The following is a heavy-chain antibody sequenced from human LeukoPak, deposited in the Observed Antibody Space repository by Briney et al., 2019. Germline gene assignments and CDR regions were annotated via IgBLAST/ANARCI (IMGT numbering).Heavy chain of an antibody. CDR1: GGTFSSYA. J-gene: IGHJ4*02. CDR3: ARGRSSSREPVLFPY. Sequence: SVKVSCKASGGTFSSYAISWVRQAPGQGRGWMGRIIPIFGTANYAQKFQGRVTITRNTSISTAYMELSSLRSEDTAVYYCARGRSSSREPVLFPYWGQGTLVTVSS. V-gene: IGHV1-69*05. D-gene: IGHD2-2*01. CDR2: IIPIFGTA.